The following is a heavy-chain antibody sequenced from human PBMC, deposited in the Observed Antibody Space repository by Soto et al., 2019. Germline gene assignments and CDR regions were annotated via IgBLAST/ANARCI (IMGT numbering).Heavy chain of an antibody. Sequence: VGGRRISKNKWRWIRQPPGQGLEWIGEINHSGSTNYNPALKSRVTISVDTSKNQFSLKLSSVTAADTAVYYCARDGSRFRFYYYYGMDVWGQGTTVTVSS. V-gene: IGHV4-34*01. CDR2: INHSGST. CDR1: GRRISKNK. D-gene: IGHD3-3*01. J-gene: IGHJ6*02. CDR3: ARDGSRFRFYYYYGMDV.